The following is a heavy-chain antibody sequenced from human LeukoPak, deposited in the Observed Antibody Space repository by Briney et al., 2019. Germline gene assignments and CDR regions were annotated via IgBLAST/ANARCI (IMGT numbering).Heavy chain of an antibody. Sequence: GGSLRLSCAASGFTFSSYVMSWVRQAPGKGLEWVSAISSSGGSTYYADSVKGRFTISRDNSKNTLYLQMNSLRAEDTAVYYCAKVREGSGWYGALDCWGQGTLVTVSS. J-gene: IGHJ4*02. D-gene: IGHD6-19*01. CDR2: ISSSGGST. CDR3: AKVREGSGWYGALDC. V-gene: IGHV3-23*01. CDR1: GFTFSSYV.